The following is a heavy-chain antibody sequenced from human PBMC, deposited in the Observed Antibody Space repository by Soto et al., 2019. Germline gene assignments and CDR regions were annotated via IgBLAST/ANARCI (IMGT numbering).Heavy chain of an antibody. CDR2: IWYDGSNK. CDR3: ARDDNWNYRYMDV. D-gene: IGHD1-7*01. J-gene: IGHJ6*03. Sequence: GGSLRLSCAASGFTFSSYGMHWVRQAPGKGLEWVAVIWYDGSNKYYADSVKGRFTISRDNSKNTLYLQMNSLRAEDTAVYYCARDDNWNYRYMDVWGKGTTVTVSS. V-gene: IGHV3-33*01. CDR1: GFTFSSYG.